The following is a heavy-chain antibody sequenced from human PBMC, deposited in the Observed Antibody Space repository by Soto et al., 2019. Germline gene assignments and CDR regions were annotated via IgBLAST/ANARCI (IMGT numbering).Heavy chain of an antibody. V-gene: IGHV3-23*01. CDR2: ISGSGGST. CDR1: GFTFSSYA. J-gene: IGHJ6*02. CDR3: AKSARGYSYGLYYYYGMDV. D-gene: IGHD5-18*01. Sequence: GGSLRLSCAASGFTFSSYAMSWVRQAPGKGLEWVSAISGSGGSTYYADSVKGRFTISRDNSKNTLYLQMNSLRAEDTAVYYCAKSARGYSYGLYYYYGMDVWGQGTTVTVSS.